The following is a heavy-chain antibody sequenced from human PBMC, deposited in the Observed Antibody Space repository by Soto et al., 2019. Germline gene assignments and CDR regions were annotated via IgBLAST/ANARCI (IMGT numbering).Heavy chain of an antibody. CDR3: ARSIAVTGTYFSGLDV. CDR2: IYPGDLDT. Sequence: GESLKISCKGSGYSFSSFWVAWVRQTPGKGPEWLGIIYPGDLDTRYTSSFQGHVIISADKSSSTVYLQWSSLKASDTAIYYCARSIAVTGTYFSGLDVWGQGT. D-gene: IGHD6-19*01. CDR1: GYSFSSFW. J-gene: IGHJ6*02. V-gene: IGHV5-51*01.